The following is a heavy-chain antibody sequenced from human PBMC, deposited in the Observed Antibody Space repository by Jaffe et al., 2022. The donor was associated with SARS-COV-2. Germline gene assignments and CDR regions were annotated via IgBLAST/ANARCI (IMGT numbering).Heavy chain of an antibody. V-gene: IGHV3-9*01. Sequence: EVQVVESGGGLVQPGRSLRLSCIASGLTYDDYAMHWVRQAPGKGLEWVAGISWNSGSIGYGDSVMGRFTISRDNAKNSLYLQMSSLRAEDTALYYCVKDIYEGGYVSAFEIWGQGTLVTVSS. CDR1: GLTYDDYA. D-gene: IGHD2-15*01. CDR2: ISWNSGSI. CDR3: VKDIYEGGYVSAFEI. J-gene: IGHJ3*02.